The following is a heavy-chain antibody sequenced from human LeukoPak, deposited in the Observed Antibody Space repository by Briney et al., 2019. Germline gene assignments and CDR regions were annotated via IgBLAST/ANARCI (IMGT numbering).Heavy chain of an antibody. Sequence: GGSLRLSCAASGFTFSSYSMNWVRQAPGKGLEWVSYISSSSSTIYYADSVKGRFTISRDNAKNSLYLQMNSLRAEDTAVYYCARDLNYYRSGSPHGFMDVWGKGTTVTVSS. V-gene: IGHV3-48*01. CDR3: ARDLNYYRSGSPHGFMDV. D-gene: IGHD3-10*01. CDR2: ISSSSSTI. CDR1: GFTFSSYS. J-gene: IGHJ6*04.